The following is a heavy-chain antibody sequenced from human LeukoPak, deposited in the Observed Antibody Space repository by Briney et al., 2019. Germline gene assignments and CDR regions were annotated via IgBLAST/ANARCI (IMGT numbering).Heavy chain of an antibody. CDR3: AKAGRSGSRGGYFDY. J-gene: IGHJ4*02. Sequence: PGGSLRLSCAASGFTFSSYWMHWVRQAPGKGLVWVSRINSDGSSTSYADSVKGRFTISRDNAKNTLYLQMNSLRAEDTAVYYCAKAGRSGSRGGYFDYWGQGTLVSVSS. V-gene: IGHV3-74*01. CDR2: INSDGSST. D-gene: IGHD1-26*01. CDR1: GFTFSSYW.